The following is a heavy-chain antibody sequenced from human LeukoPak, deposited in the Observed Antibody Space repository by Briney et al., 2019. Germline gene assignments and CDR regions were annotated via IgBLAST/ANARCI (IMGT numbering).Heavy chain of an antibody. J-gene: IGHJ5*02. Sequence: SETLPLTCTVSGGSISSSSYYWGWIRQPPGQGLEWIGSIYYSGSTYYNPSLKSRVTISVDTSKNQFSLKLSSVTAADTAVYYCARLWGSSYLDPWGQGTLVTVSS. D-gene: IGHD6-6*01. CDR3: ARLWGSSYLDP. CDR1: GGSISSSSYY. V-gene: IGHV4-39*01. CDR2: IYYSGST.